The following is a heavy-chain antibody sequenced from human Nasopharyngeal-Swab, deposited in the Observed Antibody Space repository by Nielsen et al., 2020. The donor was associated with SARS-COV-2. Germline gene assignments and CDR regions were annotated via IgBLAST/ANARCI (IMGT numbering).Heavy chain of an antibody. CDR1: GYTFTSYG. J-gene: IGHJ4*02. CDR2: IIAYNGNT. CDR3: ARDPYGSTQQLAPRGELRHRPFDY. D-gene: IGHD6-13*01. V-gene: IGHV1-18*01. Sequence: ASVKVSCKASGYTFTSYGISWVRQAPGQGLEWLVWIIAYNGNTNYAQKLQGRVTMTTDTSTSTAYMELRSLRSDDTAVYYCARDPYGSTQQLAPRGELRHRPFDYWGQGTLVTVSS.